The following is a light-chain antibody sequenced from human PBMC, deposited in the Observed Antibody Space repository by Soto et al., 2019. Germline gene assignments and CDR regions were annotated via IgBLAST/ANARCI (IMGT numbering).Light chain of an antibody. Sequence: RASQSVSSSFLAWYQQKPGQAPSLLIYGASTRATGIPDRFSGSGSGTDFTLTISRLEPEDFAVYYCQQYGTSLRTFGQGTRLENK. CDR3: QQYGTSLRT. CDR2: GAS. V-gene: IGKV3-20*01. CDR1: QSVSSSF. J-gene: IGKJ5*01.